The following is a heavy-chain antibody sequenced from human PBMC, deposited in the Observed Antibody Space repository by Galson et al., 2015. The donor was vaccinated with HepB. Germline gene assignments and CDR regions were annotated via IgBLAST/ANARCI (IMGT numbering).Heavy chain of an antibody. CDR3: VKEGPPSLGFGMDV. V-gene: IGHV3-33*06. Sequence: SLRLSCAASGFSFSTYGMEWVRQTPGKGLEWVAIIWPDTITAYYAESVKGRFTISRDNSHNTVFLQMNGLRDEDTATYYCVKEGPPSLGFGMDVWGQGTSVIVSS. D-gene: IGHD3-16*01. J-gene: IGHJ6*01. CDR1: GFSFSTYG. CDR2: IWPDTITA.